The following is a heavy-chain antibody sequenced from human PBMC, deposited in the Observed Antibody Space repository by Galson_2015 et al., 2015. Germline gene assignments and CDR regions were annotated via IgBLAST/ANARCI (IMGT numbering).Heavy chain of an antibody. Sequence: SLRLSCAASGFTFSDAWMSWVRQAPGKGLEWVGRIKSKTGGGTTDYAAPVKGRFTISRDDSKNTLYLQVNSLKTEDTAVYYCTRDSNGGSDSWGQGTLVNVSS. CDR2: IKSKTGGGTT. CDR3: TRDSNGGSDS. CDR1: GFTFSDAW. V-gene: IGHV3-15*01. J-gene: IGHJ5*01. D-gene: IGHD2-15*01.